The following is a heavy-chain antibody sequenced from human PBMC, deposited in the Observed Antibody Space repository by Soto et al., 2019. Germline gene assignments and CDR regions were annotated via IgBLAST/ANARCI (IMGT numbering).Heavy chain of an antibody. Sequence: QVQLQESGPGLVKPSQTLSLTCSVSGDSQRSGEYYWTWIRQSPGKGLEWIGFILYGGSTKYNPSLESRLTMSVDRSKNQFSLRLSSVTAADTAVYFCARGWDTRITGTTTWFDPWGPGTLVTVSS. CDR2: ILYGGST. D-gene: IGHD1-20*01. J-gene: IGHJ5*02. CDR1: GDSQRSGEYY. CDR3: ARGWDTRITGTTTWFDP. V-gene: IGHV4-30-4*01.